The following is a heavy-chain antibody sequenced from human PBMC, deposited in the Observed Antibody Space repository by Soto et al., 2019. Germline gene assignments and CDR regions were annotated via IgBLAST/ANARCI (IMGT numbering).Heavy chain of an antibody. V-gene: IGHV3-30*18. CDR3: AKVREDIVLLAALDY. CDR1: GFTFSDYG. Sequence: AGGSLRLSCAASGFTFSDYGMHWVRQAPGKGLEWVAVMSYDGSNKYYADSVKGRFTISRDNSKNTLYLQMNRLRDEDTAVYYCAKVREDIVLLAALDYWGQGTQVTVSS. D-gene: IGHD2-8*01. CDR2: MSYDGSNK. J-gene: IGHJ4*02.